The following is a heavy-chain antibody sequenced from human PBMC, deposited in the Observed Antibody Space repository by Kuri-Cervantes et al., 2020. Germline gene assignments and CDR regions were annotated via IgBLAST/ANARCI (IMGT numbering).Heavy chain of an antibody. CDR2: INHSGST. Sequence: SETLSLTCTVSGGSISSYYWSWIRQPPGKGLEWIGEINHSGSTNYNPSLKSRVTISVDTSKNQFSLKLSSVTAADTAVYYCARETMIGNDAFDIWGQGTMVTVSS. V-gene: IGHV4-34*01. CDR3: ARETMIGNDAFDI. CDR1: GGSISSYY. D-gene: IGHD3-22*01. J-gene: IGHJ3*02.